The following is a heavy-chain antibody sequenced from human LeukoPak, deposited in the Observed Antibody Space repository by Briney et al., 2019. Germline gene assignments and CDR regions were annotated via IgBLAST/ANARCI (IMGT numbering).Heavy chain of an antibody. CDR3: ARDRYGDYAVDY. CDR1: GFTFTTYT. J-gene: IGHJ4*02. V-gene: IGHV3-21*01. CDR2: ITSSSYI. Sequence: GGSLRLSCAASGFTFTTYTMNWVRQAPGEGLEWVSSITSSSYIHYADSVRGRFTISRDNAKNSLYLQMSSLRAEDTAVYYCARDRYGDYAVDYWGQGTLATVSS. D-gene: IGHD4-17*01.